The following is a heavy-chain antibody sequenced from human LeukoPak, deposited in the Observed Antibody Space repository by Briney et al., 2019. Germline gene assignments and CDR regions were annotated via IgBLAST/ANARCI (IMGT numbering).Heavy chain of an antibody. CDR3: AKDRVEQLAFDY. Sequence: GGSLRLSCAASGFIFSSYAMSWVRQAPGKGLEWVSAISGSGGSTYYADSVKGRFTISRDNSKNTLYLQMNSLRAEDTAVYYCAKDRVEQLAFDYWGQGTQVTVSS. CDR1: GFIFSSYA. D-gene: IGHD6-6*01. J-gene: IGHJ4*02. CDR2: ISGSGGST. V-gene: IGHV3-23*01.